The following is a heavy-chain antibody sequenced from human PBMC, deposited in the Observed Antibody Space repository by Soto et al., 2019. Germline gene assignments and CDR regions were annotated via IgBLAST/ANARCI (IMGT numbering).Heavy chain of an antibody. J-gene: IGHJ4*02. Sequence: GGSLRLSCAASGFTFSSYAMSWVRQAPGKGLEWVSAISGSGGSTYYADTVKGRFTISRDNSKNTLYLQMNSLRAEDTAVYYCAKEVVGKNYDSSGTIDYWGQGTLVTAPQ. V-gene: IGHV3-23*01. CDR3: AKEVVGKNYDSSGTIDY. CDR2: ISGSGGST. D-gene: IGHD3-22*01. CDR1: GFTFSSYA.